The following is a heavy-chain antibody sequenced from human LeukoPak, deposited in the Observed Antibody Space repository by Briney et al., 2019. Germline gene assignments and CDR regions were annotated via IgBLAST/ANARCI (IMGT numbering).Heavy chain of an antibody. D-gene: IGHD5-18*01. CDR3: ATGYSYGSDPFDY. J-gene: IGHJ4*02. CDR2: ISYDGSNK. Sequence: GGSLRLSCAASGFTFSSYGMHWVRQAPGKGLEWVAVISYDGSNKYYADSVKGRFTISRDNSKNTLYLQMNSLRAEDTAVYYCATGYSYGSDPFDYWGQGTLVTVSS. V-gene: IGHV3-30*19. CDR1: GFTFSSYG.